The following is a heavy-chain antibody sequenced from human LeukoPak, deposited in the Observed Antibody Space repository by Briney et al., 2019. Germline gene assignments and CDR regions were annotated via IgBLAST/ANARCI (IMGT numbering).Heavy chain of an antibody. Sequence: ASVKVSCKASGHTFTGYYMHWVRQAPGQGLEWMGWINPNSGGTNYAQKFQGRVTMTRNTSTSMAYMELTSLKSEDTAVYYCARGRRDVFDIWGQGTTVTVS. CDR1: GHTFTGYY. CDR3: ARGRRDVFDI. V-gene: IGHV1-2*02. J-gene: IGHJ3*02. CDR2: INPNSGGT.